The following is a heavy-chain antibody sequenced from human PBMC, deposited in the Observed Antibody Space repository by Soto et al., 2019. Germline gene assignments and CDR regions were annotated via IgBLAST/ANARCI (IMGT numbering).Heavy chain of an antibody. CDR1: GGTFSSSD. Sequence: QVQLVQSGAEVKKPGSSVKVSCEASGGTFSSSDINWVRQAPGQGLEWMGGIIPNFRPAKYAQKFQGRVTITADESTSTAYMELTGLTFDDTAVYYWGRGLHDYDNTGYHPAYFDSWGQGTLVTVSS. J-gene: IGHJ4*02. V-gene: IGHV1-69*01. D-gene: IGHD3-22*01. CDR3: GRGLHDYDNTGYHPAYFDS. CDR2: IIPNFRPA.